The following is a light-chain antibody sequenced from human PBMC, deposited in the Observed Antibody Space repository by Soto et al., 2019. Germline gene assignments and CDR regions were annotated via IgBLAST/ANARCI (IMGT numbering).Light chain of an antibody. CDR1: SSNIGAGYD. CDR3: QSYDSSLSGYV. CDR2: GNS. J-gene: IGLJ1*01. V-gene: IGLV1-40*01. Sequence: QPVLTQPPSGSGAPGRRVTITYTESSSNIGAGYDVHWYQQLPGTAPKLLIYGNSNRPSGVPDRFSGSKSGTSASLAITGLQAEDEADYYCQSYDSSLSGYVFGTGTKVT.